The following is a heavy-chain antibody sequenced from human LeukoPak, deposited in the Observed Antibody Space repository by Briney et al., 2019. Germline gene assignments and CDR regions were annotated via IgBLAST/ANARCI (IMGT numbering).Heavy chain of an antibody. CDR1: GYRFTDYN. D-gene: IGHD2-21*02. J-gene: IGHJ5*02. CDR2: INPNSGGI. Sequence: ASVTVSCKASGYRFTDYNMHWVRQAPGQGIEWMGWINPNSGGINYAQRFQGRVTMTRDTSISTAYMELIGLRSDDTAVYYCAKSDCGGDCYDNWFGPWGQGTLVTVSS. CDR3: AKSDCGGDCYDNWFGP. V-gene: IGHV1-2*02.